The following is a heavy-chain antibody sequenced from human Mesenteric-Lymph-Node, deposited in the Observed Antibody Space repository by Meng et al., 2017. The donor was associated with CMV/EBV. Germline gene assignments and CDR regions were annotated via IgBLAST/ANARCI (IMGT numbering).Heavy chain of an antibody. CDR2: IWYDGSNK. CDR3: ARDGAYYYGSGSEYYFDY. V-gene: IGHV3-33*01. CDR1: TFSRYG. J-gene: IGHJ4*02. Sequence: TFSRYGMHWVRQAPGKGLEWVAVIWYDGSNKYYADSVKGRFTISRDNSKNTLYLQMNSLRAEDTAVYYCARDGAYYYGSGSEYYFDYWGQGTLVTVSS. D-gene: IGHD3-10*01.